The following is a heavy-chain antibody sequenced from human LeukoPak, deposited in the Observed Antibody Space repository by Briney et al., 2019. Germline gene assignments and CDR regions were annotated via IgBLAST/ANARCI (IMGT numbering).Heavy chain of an antibody. CDR2: INSNSGGT. J-gene: IGHJ4*02. CDR1: GGTFSSYA. D-gene: IGHD3-10*01. CDR3: ARDSFGHDNDFDY. Sequence: ASVKVSCKASGGTFSSYAISWVRQAPGQGLEWMGWINSNSGGTHYAQKFRGRVTMTRDTSISTAYMELSNLRSDDTAVYYCARDSFGHDNDFDYWGQGTLVTVSS. V-gene: IGHV1-2*02.